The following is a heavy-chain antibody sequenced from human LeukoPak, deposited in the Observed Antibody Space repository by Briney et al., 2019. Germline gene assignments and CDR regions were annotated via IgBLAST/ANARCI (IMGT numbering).Heavy chain of an antibody. CDR3: ARLGYQLWYFDL. V-gene: IGHV4-34*01. CDR1: GGSFSGYY. J-gene: IGHJ2*01. D-gene: IGHD2-2*01. CDR2: IYYSGST. Sequence: PSETLSLTCAVYGGSFSGYYWSWIRQPPGKGLEWIGSIYYSGSTYYNPSLKSRVTISVDTSKNQFSLKLSSVTAADTAVYYCARLGYQLWYFDLWGRGTLVTVSS.